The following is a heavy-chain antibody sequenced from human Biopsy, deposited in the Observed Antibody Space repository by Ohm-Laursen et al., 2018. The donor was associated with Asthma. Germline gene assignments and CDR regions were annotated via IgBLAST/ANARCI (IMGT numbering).Heavy chain of an antibody. J-gene: IGHJ4*02. CDR3: ARKAGSCISRTCYSLDF. CDR2: INSVFGTT. Sequence: SSVSLSCKSLGGTFNTYVIGWVRQAPGQGLEWMGGINSVFGTTTYPQKFQERVTITADDSTRTVYMEFSSLRSEDTAVYYCARKAGSCISRTCYSLDFWGQGTLVTVSS. V-gene: IGHV1-69*01. D-gene: IGHD2-2*01. CDR1: GGTFNTYV.